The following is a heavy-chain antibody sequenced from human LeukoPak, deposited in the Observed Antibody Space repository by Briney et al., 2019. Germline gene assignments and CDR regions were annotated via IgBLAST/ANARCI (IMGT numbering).Heavy chain of an antibody. CDR2: IYTSGST. D-gene: IGHD2-15*01. Sequence: SETLSLTCTVSGGSISSGSYYWSWIRQPAGKGLEWIGRIYTSGSTNYNPSLKSRVTISVDTSKNQFSLKLSSVTAADTAVYYCARAFFSGYCSGGSCYEPYYFDYWGQGTLVTVSS. V-gene: IGHV4-61*02. J-gene: IGHJ4*02. CDR3: ARAFFSGYCSGGSCYEPYYFDY. CDR1: GGSISSGSYY.